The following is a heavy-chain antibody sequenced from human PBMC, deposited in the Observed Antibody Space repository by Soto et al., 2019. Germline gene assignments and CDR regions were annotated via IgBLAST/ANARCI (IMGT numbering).Heavy chain of an antibody. V-gene: IGHV4-61*01. CDR2: VYYSGST. J-gene: IGHJ5*02. D-gene: IGHD2-21*01. Sequence: SETLSLTCTVSGASVNSDNYYWSWIRQPPGKGLEWIGYVYYSGSTNYNPSLKSRATISLDTYKNQFSLKMTPMTSADTAFYYCARGVFPFLQWFDPWGQGTLVTVSS. CDR1: GASVNSDNYY. CDR3: ARGVFPFLQWFDP.